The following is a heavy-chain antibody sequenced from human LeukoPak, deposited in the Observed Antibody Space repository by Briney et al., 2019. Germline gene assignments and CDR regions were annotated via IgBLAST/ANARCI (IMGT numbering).Heavy chain of an antibody. CDR1: GFTFTTYG. Sequence: GGSLRLPCAASGFTFTTYGMHWVRQAPGKGLEWVAVISYDGSAKYYADSVKGRFTISRDNSKFTLYLQVNSLRAEDTAVYYCAKDLDCTTTSCYHPLFDYWGQGTLVTVSS. CDR2: ISYDGSAK. J-gene: IGHJ4*02. D-gene: IGHD2-2*01. CDR3: AKDLDCTTTSCYHPLFDY. V-gene: IGHV3-30*18.